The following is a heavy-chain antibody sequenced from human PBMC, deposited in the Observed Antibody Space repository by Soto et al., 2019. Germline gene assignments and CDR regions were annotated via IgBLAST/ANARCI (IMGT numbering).Heavy chain of an antibody. Sequence: SSETLSLTCAVSGGSFSGYYWSWIRQPPGKGLEWIGEINHSGSTNYNPSLKSRVTISVDTSKNQFSLKLSSVTAADTAVYYCARVIRGGSSAFDYWGQGTLVTVSS. CDR1: GGSFSGYY. CDR3: ARVIRGGSSAFDY. J-gene: IGHJ4*02. V-gene: IGHV4-34*01. CDR2: INHSGST. D-gene: IGHD6-13*01.